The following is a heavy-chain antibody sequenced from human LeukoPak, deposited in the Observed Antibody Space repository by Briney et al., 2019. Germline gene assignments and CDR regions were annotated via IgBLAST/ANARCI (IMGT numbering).Heavy chain of an antibody. CDR2: IDGGRDNT. Sequence: GGSLRLSCAASGFTLSNKAMAWDRQAPGEGLGWVSGIDGGRDNTHYADSVKGRFTISRDSSKNALYLQMNSLRVEDTAVYYCAKDILGWTFDVWGQGTLVTVS. D-gene: IGHD3-3*01. J-gene: IGHJ3*01. V-gene: IGHV3-23*01. CDR3: AKDILGWTFDV. CDR1: GFTLSNKA.